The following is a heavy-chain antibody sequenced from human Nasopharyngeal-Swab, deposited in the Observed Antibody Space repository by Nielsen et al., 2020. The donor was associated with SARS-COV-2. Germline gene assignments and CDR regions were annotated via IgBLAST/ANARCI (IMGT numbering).Heavy chain of an antibody. CDR3: STSPFITVMERALDH. J-gene: IGHJ4*02. D-gene: IGHD1-1*01. V-gene: IGHV3-48*03. Sequence: GGSLRLSCAASGLGFSNYEMNWVRQAPGKGLEWISYISTTTATIYYADSVKGRFTISRDNAKNSLYLQMNGLRAEDTAVYYCSTSPFITVMERALDHWGQGTLVTVSS. CDR1: GLGFSNYE. CDR2: ISTTTATI.